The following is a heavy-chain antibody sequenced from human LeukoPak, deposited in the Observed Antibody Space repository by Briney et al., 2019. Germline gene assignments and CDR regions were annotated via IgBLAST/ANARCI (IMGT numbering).Heavy chain of an antibody. CDR3: ATTLIAAAGTSDAFDI. V-gene: IGHV3-48*01. J-gene: IGHJ3*02. Sequence: PGGSLRLSCAASGFTFSSYSMNWVRQAPGKGLEWVSYISSSSSTIYYADSVKGRFTISRDNAKNSLYLQMNSLRAEDTAVYFCATTLIAAAGTSDAFDIWGQGTMVTVSS. CDR1: GFTFSSYS. D-gene: IGHD6-13*01. CDR2: ISSSSSTI.